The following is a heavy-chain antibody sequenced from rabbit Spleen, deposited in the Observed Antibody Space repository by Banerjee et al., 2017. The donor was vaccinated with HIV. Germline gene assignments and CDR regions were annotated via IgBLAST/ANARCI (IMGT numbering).Heavy chain of an antibody. CDR1: GFSFSSSYN. CDR2: IYGGSSGNT. CDR3: ARDDVDGNLIYFNL. D-gene: IGHD2-1*01. Sequence: QEQLVESGGGLVQPEGSLTLTCTASGFSFSSSYNMCWVRQAPGKGLELIACIYGGSSGNTYYASWAKGRFTISKTSSTTVDLKMTSLTAADTATYFCARDDVDGNLIYFNLWGPGTLVTVS. V-gene: IGHV1S45*01. J-gene: IGHJ4*01.